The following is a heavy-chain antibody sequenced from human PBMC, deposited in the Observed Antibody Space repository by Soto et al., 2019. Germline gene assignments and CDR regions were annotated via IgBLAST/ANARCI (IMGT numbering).Heavy chain of an antibody. CDR2: ICHSYGT. J-gene: IGHJ4*02. CDR1: AGSISTYY. D-gene: IGHD5-18*01. V-gene: IGHV4-34*01. Sequence: SETLSLTCTVYAGSISTYYWTWIRLPPGKGLEWIGEICHSYGTNYNPSLKSRVAILVDTSKNQFSLKLSSVTAADTAVYYCTTGVDTAKTGYWGQGTLVTVSS. CDR3: TTGVDTAKTGY.